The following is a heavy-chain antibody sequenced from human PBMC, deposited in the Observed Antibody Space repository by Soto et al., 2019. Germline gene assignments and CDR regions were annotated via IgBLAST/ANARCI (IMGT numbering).Heavy chain of an antibody. CDR2: INPNSGGT. J-gene: IGHJ3*02. Sequence: ASVKVSCKASGYTFTGYYMHWVRQAPGQGLEWMGWINPNSGGTNYAQKFQGWVTMTRDTSISTAYMELSRLRSDDTDVYYCARTISGGYDAFDIWGQGTMVTVSS. D-gene: IGHD5-12*01. CDR3: ARTISGGYDAFDI. V-gene: IGHV1-2*04. CDR1: GYTFTGYY.